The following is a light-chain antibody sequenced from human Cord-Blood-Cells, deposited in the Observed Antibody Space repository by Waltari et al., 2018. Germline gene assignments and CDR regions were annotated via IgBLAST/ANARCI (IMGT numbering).Light chain of an antibody. Sequence: DIQMTQSPSSLSASVGARVTITCRARQAISNYLAWYQQKPGKVPRLLIYAASTLQSGVPSRFSGRGSGTEFTLTVGSLQPEDVATYYCQKYNSAPRAFGQGTKVEIK. V-gene: IGKV1-27*01. CDR1: QAISNY. J-gene: IGKJ1*01. CDR2: AAS. CDR3: QKYNSAPRA.